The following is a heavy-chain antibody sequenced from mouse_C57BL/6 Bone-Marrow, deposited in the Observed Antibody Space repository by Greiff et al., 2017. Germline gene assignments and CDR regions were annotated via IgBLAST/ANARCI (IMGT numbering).Heavy chain of an antibody. V-gene: IGHV1-7*01. D-gene: IGHD2-3*01. CDR2: INPSSGYT. CDR3: ARSSLYDGYYVGFAY. J-gene: IGHJ3*01. CDR1: GYTFTSYW. Sequence: VQLQQSGAELAKPGASVTLSCKASGYTFTSYWMHWVKQRPGQGLEWIGYINPSSGYTKYNQKFKDKATLTADKSSSTAYMQLSSLTYEDSAVYYGARSSLYDGYYVGFAYWGQGTLVTVSA.